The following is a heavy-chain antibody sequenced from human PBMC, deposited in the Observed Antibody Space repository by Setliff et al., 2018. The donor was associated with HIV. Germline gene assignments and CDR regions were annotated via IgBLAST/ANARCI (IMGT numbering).Heavy chain of an antibody. J-gene: IGHJ3*01. CDR3: ARGDTYYHDSSGYVKSALDCFDV. CDR1: GYTFIDYF. Sequence: GASVKVSCKASGYTFIDYFMHWVRQAPGQGLEWMGWISPNNGDTNIPQRFRGRVTMTRDTSINTAYMELSGLRSDDTAVYHCARGDTYYHDSSGYVKSALDCFDVWGQGTMVTVSS. D-gene: IGHD3-22*01. V-gene: IGHV1-2*02. CDR2: ISPNNGDT.